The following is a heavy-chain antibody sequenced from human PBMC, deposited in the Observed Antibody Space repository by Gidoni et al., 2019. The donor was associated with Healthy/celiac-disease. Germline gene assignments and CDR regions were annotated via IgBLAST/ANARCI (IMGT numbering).Heavy chain of an antibody. Sequence: QLQLQESGPGLVKPTETLSPTCTVPGGSISSSSYYWGWIRQPPGKGLEWIGSIYYSGSTYYNPSLKSRVTISVDTSKNQFSLKLSSVTAADTAVYYCARGGAGYSYGGWFDPWGQGTLVTVSS. V-gene: IGHV4-39*07. D-gene: IGHD5-18*01. CDR1: GGSISSSSYY. J-gene: IGHJ5*02. CDR3: ARGGAGYSYGGWFDP. CDR2: IYYSGST.